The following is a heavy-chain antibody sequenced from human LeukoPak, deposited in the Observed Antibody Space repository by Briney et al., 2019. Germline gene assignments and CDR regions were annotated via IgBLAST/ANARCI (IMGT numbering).Heavy chain of an antibody. D-gene: IGHD3-10*01. CDR3: ARGRGVRGVIIIVWYFDL. V-gene: IGHV4-39*01. J-gene: IGHJ2*01. CDR1: GGSITDTNYY. Sequence: SETLSLTCSVSGGSITDTNYYWAWIRQPPGKGLEWIANIYYTGTTYYNPSLKSRVTISVDTSNNQFSLKLSSVTAADTAVYYCARGRGVRGVIIIVWYFDLWGRGTLVTVSS. CDR2: IYYTGTT.